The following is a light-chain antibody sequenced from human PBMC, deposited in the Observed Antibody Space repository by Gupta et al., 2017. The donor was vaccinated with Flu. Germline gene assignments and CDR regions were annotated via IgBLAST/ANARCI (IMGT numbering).Light chain of an antibody. J-gene: IGKJ1*01. V-gene: IGKV2-30*02. CDR1: QSLVHSNGNTY. CDR3: MQGTHWPT. Sequence: DVEMTQSPLSLPVTLGQPASISCRSSQSLVHSNGNTYLTWFQQRPGQSPRRLIYRVSNRDSGVPDRFSGSGSGTDFTLKISRVEAEDVGIYYCMQGTHWPTFGQGTKVEIK. CDR2: RVS.